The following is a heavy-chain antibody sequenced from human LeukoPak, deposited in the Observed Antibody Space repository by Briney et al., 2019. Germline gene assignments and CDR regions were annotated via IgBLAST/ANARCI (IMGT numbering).Heavy chain of an antibody. J-gene: IGHJ4*02. CDR3: ARHRAQRFYYDSSGYYLY. CDR2: INHSGST. Sequence: SETLSLTCAVYGGSFSGYYWSWIRQPPGKGLEWIGEINHSGSTNYNPSLKSRVTISVDTPKNQFSLKLSSVTAADTAVYYCARHRAQRFYYDSSGYYLYWGQGTLVTVSS. D-gene: IGHD3-22*01. V-gene: IGHV4-34*01. CDR1: GGSFSGYY.